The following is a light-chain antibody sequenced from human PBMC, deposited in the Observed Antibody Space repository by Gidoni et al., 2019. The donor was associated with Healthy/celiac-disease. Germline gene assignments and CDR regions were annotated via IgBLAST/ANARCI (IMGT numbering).Light chain of an antibody. Sequence: DIVMTQSPASLTVSLGERATINCKSSQTVLYSSNNKNYLTWYQQKPGQPPKLLIYWASTRESGVPDRVSGSGSGTDFTLTISSLQAEDVAVYYCQQHYSTPLTFXGXTKVKIK. CDR3: QQHYSTPLT. V-gene: IGKV4-1*01. J-gene: IGKJ4*01. CDR2: WAS. CDR1: QTVLYSSNNKNY.